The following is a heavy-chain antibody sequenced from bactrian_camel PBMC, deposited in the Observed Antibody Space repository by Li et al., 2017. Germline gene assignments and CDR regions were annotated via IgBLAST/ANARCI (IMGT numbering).Heavy chain of an antibody. CDR3: ATDGGPHRGSSHRNTGVEYAY. D-gene: IGHD2*01. Sequence: VQLVESGGGSVQAGGSLRLSCAHSGYPSSRHCMGWFRQAPGKAREEIAGIRRDGDEYYADSVKGRFTISRDNAKNTVYLQMDSLKTEDTALYYCATDGGPHRGSSHRNTGVEYAYWGRGTQVTVS. V-gene: IGHV3S67*01. J-gene: IGHJ4*01. CDR2: IRRDGDE. CDR1: GYPSSRHC.